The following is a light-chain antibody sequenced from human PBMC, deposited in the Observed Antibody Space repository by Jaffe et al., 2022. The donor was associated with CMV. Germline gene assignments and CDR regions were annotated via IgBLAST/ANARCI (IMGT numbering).Light chain of an antibody. J-gene: IGLJ3*02. Sequence: SYILTQPPSVSVAPAKAARMTCEGNDLGRKNVNWYQQKAGQAPVLVMSEEGGRPSGVPERISGSNSGNLATLTISSVEAGDEADYYCQVWDASSDTWIFGGGTKLTVL. V-gene: IGLV3-21*04. CDR3: QVWDASSDTWI. CDR1: DLGRKN. CDR2: EEG.